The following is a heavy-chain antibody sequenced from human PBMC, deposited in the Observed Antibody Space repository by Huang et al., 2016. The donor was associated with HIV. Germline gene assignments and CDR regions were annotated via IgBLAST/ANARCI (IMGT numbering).Heavy chain of an antibody. J-gene: IGHJ4*02. CDR2: LSPYGGNT. Sequence: QVQLVQSGGEAKKPGASVKVSCKASGYNFANYGISWVRQAPGQGLEWMGWLSPYGGNTKSAQTVQGRVTMTTDASTTTVYLELRSLRSDDTAVYYCAGEGPPYFDYWGQGTLVTVSS. CDR3: AGEGPPYFDY. V-gene: IGHV1-18*01. CDR1: GYNFANYG.